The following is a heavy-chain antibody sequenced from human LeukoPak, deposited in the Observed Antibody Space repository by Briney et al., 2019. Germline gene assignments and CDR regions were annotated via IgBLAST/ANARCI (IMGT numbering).Heavy chain of an antibody. CDR3: ARGSGQGLGY. CDR2: IYYTGST. J-gene: IGHJ4*02. Sequence: SETLSLTCTVFRDSMKSYYWSWLRQPPGKGLEWIGYIYYTGSTDYNPSLKSRVTISVDTSKNQFSLKLSSVTAADTAVYYCARGSGQGLGYWGQGTLVTVSS. CDR1: RDSMKSYY. D-gene: IGHD2-15*01. V-gene: IGHV4-59*01.